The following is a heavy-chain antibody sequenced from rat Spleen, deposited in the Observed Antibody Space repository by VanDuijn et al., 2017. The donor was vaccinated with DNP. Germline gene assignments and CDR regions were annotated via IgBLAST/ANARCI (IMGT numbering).Heavy chain of an antibody. CDR3: ARSRTGMTGWFGY. CDR1: GFSLTSYG. Sequence: QVQMKETGPGLVQTTQTLSVTCTVSGFSLTSYGVHWVRQAPGKGLEWMGIIWGDGSTNYNSALKSRLTISRDTSKSQVFLKMNSVDTEDTAMYFCARSRTGMTGWFGYWGQGTLVTVSS. J-gene: IGHJ3*01. D-gene: IGHD1-7*01. CDR2: IWGDGST. V-gene: IGHV2-77*01.